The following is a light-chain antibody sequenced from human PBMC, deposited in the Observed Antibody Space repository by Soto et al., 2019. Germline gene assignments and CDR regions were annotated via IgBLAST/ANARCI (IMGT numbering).Light chain of an antibody. J-gene: IGKJ1*01. CDR3: QQYDTSPRT. CDR1: HTVTSSY. V-gene: IGKV3-20*01. CDR2: GAS. Sequence: EIVLTQSPGTLPLSPGERATLSCRASHTVTSSYLAWYQQKPGQAPRLLIYGASSRATGIPDRFSGSGSGTDFTLTISRLEPEDFAVYYCQQYDTSPRTFGQGTKVDIK.